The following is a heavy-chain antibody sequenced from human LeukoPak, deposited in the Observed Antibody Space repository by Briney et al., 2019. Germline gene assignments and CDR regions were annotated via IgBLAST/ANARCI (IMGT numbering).Heavy chain of an antibody. Sequence: GSLRLSCAASGLNFSNYAMSWVRQAPGKGLESVSVISGTGGRTYYADSVKGRFTISRDNSKNTVYLQMNRLRAEDTTVYYCAKNSYGLLDYWGQGTLVTVSS. D-gene: IGHD5-18*01. V-gene: IGHV3-23*01. CDR3: AKNSYGLLDY. J-gene: IGHJ4*02. CDR1: GLNFSNYA. CDR2: ISGTGGRT.